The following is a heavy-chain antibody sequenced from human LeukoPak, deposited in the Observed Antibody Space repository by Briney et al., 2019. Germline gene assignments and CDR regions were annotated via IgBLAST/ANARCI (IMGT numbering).Heavy chain of an antibody. CDR3: ATGSPVTTYYYYYYGMDV. V-gene: IGHV1-24*01. D-gene: IGHD4-17*01. CDR2: FDPEDGET. J-gene: IGHJ6*02. Sequence: EASVTVSCTVSGYTLTELSMHWVRQAPGKGLEWMGGFDPEDGETIYAQKFQGRVTMTEDTSTDTAYMELSSLRSEDTAVYYCATGSPVTTYYYYYYGMDVWGQGTTVTVSS. CDR1: GYTLTELS.